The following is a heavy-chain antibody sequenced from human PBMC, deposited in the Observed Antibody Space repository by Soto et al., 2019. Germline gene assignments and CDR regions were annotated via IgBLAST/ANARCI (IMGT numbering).Heavy chain of an antibody. Sequence: TGGSLRLSCAASGFTLNTYGMYWVRQAPGKGLEWVAVSWYDGTNKDYADSVKGRFTISRDNSRNTLYLQMNSLRAEDTAVYYCARYRDGYSYDDFDYWGPGTMLTV. CDR3: ARYRDGYSYDDFDY. V-gene: IGHV3-33*07. CDR2: SWYDGTNK. D-gene: IGHD5-18*01. J-gene: IGHJ4*02. CDR1: GFTLNTYG.